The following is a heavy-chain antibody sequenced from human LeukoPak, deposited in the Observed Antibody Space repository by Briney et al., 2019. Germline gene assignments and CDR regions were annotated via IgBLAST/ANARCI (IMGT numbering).Heavy chain of an antibody. CDR1: GGSISNYY. J-gene: IGHJ5*02. CDR3: ARARRWNAAVEGWWFDP. D-gene: IGHD1-1*01. Sequence: SETLSLTCTVSGGSISNYYWSWIRQSPVKGLEWIGFIYYSGSTNYNPSLKSRVTISVDTSKNQFSLKLSSVTAADTAMYYCARARRWNAAVEGWWFDPWGQGTLVTVSS. CDR2: IYYSGST. V-gene: IGHV4-59*01.